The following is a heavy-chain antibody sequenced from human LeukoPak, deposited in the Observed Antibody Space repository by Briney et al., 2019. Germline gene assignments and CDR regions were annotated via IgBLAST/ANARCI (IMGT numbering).Heavy chain of an antibody. V-gene: IGHV4-59*01. D-gene: IGHD3-16*02. J-gene: IGHJ4*02. CDR2: IYYSGST. Sequence: SETLSLTCTVSGGSISSYYWSWIRQPPGKGLEWIGYIYYSGSTNYNPSLKGRVTISVDTSKNQFSLKLSSVTAADTAVYYCARLGKSRGELSLRNYYFDYWGQGTLVTVSS. CDR1: GGSISSYY. CDR3: ARLGKSRGELSLRNYYFDY.